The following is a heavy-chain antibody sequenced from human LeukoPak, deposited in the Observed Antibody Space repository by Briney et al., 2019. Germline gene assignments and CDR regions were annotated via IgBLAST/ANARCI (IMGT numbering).Heavy chain of an antibody. CDR3: MRGGTDDY. V-gene: IGHV3-7*01. CDR1: GFIFSRFW. J-gene: IGHJ4*02. Sequence: GGSLRLSCAASGFIFSRFWMSWVRQAPGKGLQWVAHIKEDGTEKYYLDSVKGRFTIARDDARNSLYLQMNSLRAEDTAVYYCMRGGTDDYWGQGTLVTVSS. CDR2: IKEDGTEK. D-gene: IGHD3-16*01.